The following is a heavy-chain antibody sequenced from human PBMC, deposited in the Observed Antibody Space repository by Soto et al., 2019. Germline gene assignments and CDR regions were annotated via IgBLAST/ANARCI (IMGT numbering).Heavy chain of an antibody. CDR3: ARGNVVVPAAPYYYYGMDV. CDR2: ISAYNGNT. V-gene: IGHV1-18*04. CDR1: GYTFTSYG. Sequence: GASVKVSFKASGYTFTSYGISWLRQAPGQGLEWMGWISAYNGNTNYAQKLQGRVTMTTDTSTSTAYMELRSLRSDDTAVYYCARGNVVVPAAPYYYYGMDVWGQGTTVTVSS. J-gene: IGHJ6*02. D-gene: IGHD2-2*01.